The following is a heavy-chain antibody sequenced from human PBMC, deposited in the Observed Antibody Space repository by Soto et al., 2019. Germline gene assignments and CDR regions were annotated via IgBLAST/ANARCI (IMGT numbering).Heavy chain of an antibody. V-gene: IGHV4-30-2*01. CDR1: GGSISSGGYS. D-gene: IGHD4-17*01. J-gene: IGHJ4*02. CDR3: ARGMTTVTTFDY. CDR2: IYHSGST. Sequence: QLQLQESGSGLVKPSQTLSLTCAVSGGSISSGGYSCNWIRQPPGKGLEWIGYIYHSGSTYYNPSLTSPVTISVDRSKNQFSLKLSSVTAADTAVYYCARGMTTVTTFDYWGQGTLVTVSS.